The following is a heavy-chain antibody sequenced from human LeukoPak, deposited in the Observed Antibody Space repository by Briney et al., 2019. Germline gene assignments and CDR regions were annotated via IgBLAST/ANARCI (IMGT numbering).Heavy chain of an antibody. D-gene: IGHD3-22*01. CDR2: ISGSGGTT. CDR1: GFTFSSYG. CDR3: AKVEYYYDSSGYQYFDY. V-gene: IGHV3-23*01. Sequence: PGGSLRLSCAAFGFTFSSYGMSWVRQAPGKGLEWVSAISGSGGTTYYADSVKGRFTISRDNSKNTLYLQMNSLRAEDTAVYYCAKVEYYYDSSGYQYFDYWGQGTLVTVSS. J-gene: IGHJ4*02.